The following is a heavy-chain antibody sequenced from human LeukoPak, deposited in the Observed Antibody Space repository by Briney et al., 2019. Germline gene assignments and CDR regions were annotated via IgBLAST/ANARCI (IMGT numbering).Heavy chain of an antibody. D-gene: IGHD2-15*01. CDR2: ISPSSSYI. CDR1: GFTFSSSI. V-gene: IGHV3-21*06. CDR3: AREGGYCSGGSCRFFDY. J-gene: IGHJ4*02. Sequence: GGSLRLPCAASGFTFSSSIMNWVRQAPGKGLEFVSSISPSSSYIYYADSVKGRFTISRDDAKNSLFLQMNSLRAEDTAVYYCAREGGYCSGGSCRFFDYWGQGTLVTVSS.